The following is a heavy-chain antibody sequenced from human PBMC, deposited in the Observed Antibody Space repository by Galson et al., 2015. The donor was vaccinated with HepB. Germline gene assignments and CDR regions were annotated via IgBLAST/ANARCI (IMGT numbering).Heavy chain of an antibody. Sequence: TFSNYWMSWVRQAPGKGLEWIGSIYYSGSTYYNPSLKSRVTISVDTSKNQFSLKLSSVTAADTAVYYCARAGGIAAAGTNPRNWYFDLWGRGTLVTVSS. D-gene: IGHD6-13*01. J-gene: IGHJ2*01. CDR2: IYYSGST. V-gene: IGHV4-39*07. CDR3: ARAGGIAAAGTNPRNWYFDL. CDR1: TFSNYW.